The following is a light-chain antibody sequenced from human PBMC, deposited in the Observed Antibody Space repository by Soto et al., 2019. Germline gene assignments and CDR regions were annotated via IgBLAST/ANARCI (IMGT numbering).Light chain of an antibody. CDR2: EAS. V-gene: IGKV1-5*03. Sequence: DIQMTQSPSTPSASVGDRVTITCRASQSISMWLAWYQQKPGKAPKFLIYEASNLQSGVPSRFSGSGSGTEFTLTISSLQPDDFATYYCQQYKSLPYTFGHGTEVEIK. CDR3: QQYKSLPYT. CDR1: QSISMW. J-gene: IGKJ2*01.